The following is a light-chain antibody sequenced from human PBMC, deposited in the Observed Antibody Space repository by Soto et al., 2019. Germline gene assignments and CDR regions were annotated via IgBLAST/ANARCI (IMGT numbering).Light chain of an antibody. CDR1: QDIITW. CDR2: TAS. Sequence: DIQMTQSPSSVTASVGDRGTITCRASQDIITWLAWYQQKPGKAPNXMIYTASNLQSGVPSRFSGSGSGTHFTLTISSLQPEDVGTYYCQQTDSFPITFGQGTRLEIK. J-gene: IGKJ5*01. CDR3: QQTDSFPIT. V-gene: IGKV1-12*01.